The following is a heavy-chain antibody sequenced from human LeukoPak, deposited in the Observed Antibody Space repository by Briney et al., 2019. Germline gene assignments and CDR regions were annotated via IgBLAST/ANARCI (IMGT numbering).Heavy chain of an antibody. Sequence: SETLSLTCAVYGGSFSGYYWSWIRQPPGKGLEWIGEINHSGSTNYNPSLKSRVTISVDTSKNQFSLKLSSVTAADTAVYYCARTGYCSGGSCFSLTFDYWGQGTLVTVSS. V-gene: IGHV4-34*01. J-gene: IGHJ4*02. CDR2: INHSGST. CDR3: ARTGYCSGGSCFSLTFDY. CDR1: GGSFSGYY. D-gene: IGHD2-15*01.